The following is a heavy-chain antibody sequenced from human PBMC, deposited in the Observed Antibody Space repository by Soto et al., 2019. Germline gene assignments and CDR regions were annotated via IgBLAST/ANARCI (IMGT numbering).Heavy chain of an antibody. Sequence: QVQLVQSGAEVKKPGSSVKVSCKATGDAFTNYIFDWVRQAPGQGLEWMGGIIPMFGTPKYAQTFQDRVTISADVSKGTAYLELTSLRFDDTAVYYCARGRDQPTVGLYFYTWGEGTRVTVSS. J-gene: IGHJ4*02. CDR1: GDAFTNYI. D-gene: IGHD4-17*01. CDR3: ARGRDQPTVGLYFYT. V-gene: IGHV1-69*01. CDR2: IIPMFGTP.